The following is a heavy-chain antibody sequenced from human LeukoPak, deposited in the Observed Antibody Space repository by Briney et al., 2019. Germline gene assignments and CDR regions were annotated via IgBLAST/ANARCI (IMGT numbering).Heavy chain of an antibody. J-gene: IGHJ6*03. CDR2: YDGNKK. V-gene: IGHV3-30*01. CDR3: ARPSDHYYYYFYMDV. Sequence: YDGNKKDYADSVKGRFTISRDNSENTLYLQMNSLRIEDAGVYYCARPSDHYYYYFYMDVWGQGTTVTVPS.